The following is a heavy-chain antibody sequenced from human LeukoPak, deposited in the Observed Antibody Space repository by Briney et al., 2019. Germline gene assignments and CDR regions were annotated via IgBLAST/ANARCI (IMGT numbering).Heavy chain of an antibody. Sequence: QSGGSLRLSCAASGFTFDDYAMPWVRQAPGKGLEWVSGISWNSGSIGYADSVKGRFTISRDNAKNSLYLQMNSLRAEDTAVYYCARVLGGPMAHGMDVWGQGTTVTVSS. V-gene: IGHV3-9*01. CDR3: ARVLGGPMAHGMDV. D-gene: IGHD3-10*01. CDR1: GFTFDDYA. CDR2: ISWNSGSI. J-gene: IGHJ6*02.